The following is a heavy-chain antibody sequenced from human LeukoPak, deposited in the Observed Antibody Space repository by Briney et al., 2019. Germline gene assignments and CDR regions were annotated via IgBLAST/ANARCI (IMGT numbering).Heavy chain of an antibody. D-gene: IGHD4-17*01. CDR1: GFSFSTYA. CDR3: AREGFHADYVPYFDS. CDR2: ISSNGRKT. Sequence: GGSLRLSCAASGFSFSTYAMHWVRQAPGKDLQFVAAISSNGRKTYYADSVKGRFIISRDNSKNTLYLQMGSLRADDMAVYYCAREGFHADYVPYFDSWGQGTLVTVSS. V-gene: IGHV3-64*02. J-gene: IGHJ4*02.